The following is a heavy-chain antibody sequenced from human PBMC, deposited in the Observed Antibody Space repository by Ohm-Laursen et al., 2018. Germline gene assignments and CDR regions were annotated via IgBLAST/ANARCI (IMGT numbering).Heavy chain of an antibody. J-gene: IGHJ4*02. V-gene: IGHV3-21*04. CDR2: ISSSGTYI. CDR1: GFTFSSYT. D-gene: IGHD3-22*01. Sequence: SLRLSCTASGFTFSSYTMNWVRQAPGKGLEWVSSISSSGTYIHYADSMRGRFTISRDNAKNSLYLQMNSLRAEDTAVYYCARGPKDSSGYYFGRSNWGQGTLVTVSS. CDR3: ARGPKDSSGYYFGRSN.